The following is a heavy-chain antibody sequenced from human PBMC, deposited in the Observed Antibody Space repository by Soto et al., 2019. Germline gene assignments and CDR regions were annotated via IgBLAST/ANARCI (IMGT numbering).Heavy chain of an antibody. D-gene: IGHD6-19*01. V-gene: IGHV3-48*01. CDR1: GFTFSSYS. CDR2: ISSSSGTK. CDR3: AALPVAGRDVDY. Sequence: DVQLVESGGGSVQPGGYLSLSCVASGFTFSSYSMNWVRQAPGKGLEWVSYISSSSGTKYYADSVEGRFTISRDNAKNSLHLQMNNLRAEDTAIYYCAALPVAGRDVDYWGQGTLVTVSS. J-gene: IGHJ4*02.